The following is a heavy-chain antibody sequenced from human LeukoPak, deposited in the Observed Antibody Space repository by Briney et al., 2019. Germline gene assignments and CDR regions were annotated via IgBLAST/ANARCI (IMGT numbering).Heavy chain of an antibody. V-gene: IGHV3-48*01. CDR2: ITNSGNSK. CDR3: ARDCGGDCYGPDVFDY. J-gene: IGHJ4*02. D-gene: IGHD2-21*02. CDR1: EFTFGSYS. Sequence: PGGSLRLSCAASEFTFGSYSMNWVRQAPGKGLEWVSYITNSGNSKSYADSVKGRFTISRDNTKNSLYLQMNSLRAEDTAVYYCARDCGGDCYGPDVFDYWGQGTLVTVSS.